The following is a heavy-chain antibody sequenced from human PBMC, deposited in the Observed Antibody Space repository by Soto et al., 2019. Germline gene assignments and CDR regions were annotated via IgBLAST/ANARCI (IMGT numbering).Heavy chain of an antibody. CDR2: IGTAGDT. V-gene: IGHV3-13*01. D-gene: IGHD2-15*01. CDR1: GFTFSSYD. Sequence: GGSLRLSCAASGFTFSSYDMHWVRQATGKGLEWVSAIGTAGDTYYPGSVKGRFTISRENAKNSLYLQMNSLRAGDTAVYYCARGDPGYCSGGSCYVGYAFDIWGQGTMVTVSS. J-gene: IGHJ3*02. CDR3: ARGDPGYCSGGSCYVGYAFDI.